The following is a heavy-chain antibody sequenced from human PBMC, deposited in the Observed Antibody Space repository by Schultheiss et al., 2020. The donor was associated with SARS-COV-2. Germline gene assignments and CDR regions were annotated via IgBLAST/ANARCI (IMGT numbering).Heavy chain of an antibody. V-gene: IGHV3-15*01. J-gene: IGHJ4*02. D-gene: IGHD2/OR15-2a*01. Sequence: GESLKISCAASGFTFSDAWMTWVRQAPGRGLEWVGRIQSESEGGTADYAAPVRGRFTISRDDSKNTLYLQMSSLKTEDTAMYYCATYLLCNTSRCLPTPFDYWGQGTLVTVSS. CDR3: ATYLLCNTSRCLPTPFDY. CDR2: IQSESEGGTA. CDR1: GFTFSDAW.